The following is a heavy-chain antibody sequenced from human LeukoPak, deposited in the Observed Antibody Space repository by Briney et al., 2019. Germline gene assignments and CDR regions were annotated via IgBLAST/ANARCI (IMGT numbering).Heavy chain of an antibody. J-gene: IGHJ4*02. D-gene: IGHD2-15*01. Sequence: SQTLSLTCTVSGGSISSGSYCWSWIRQPAGKGLEWIGRIYTSGSTNYNPSLKSRVTISVDTSKNQFSLKLSSVTAADTAVYYCARETPSRYCSGGSCYSWGQGTLVTVSS. CDR2: IYTSGST. V-gene: IGHV4-61*02. CDR1: GGSISSGSYC. CDR3: ARETPSRYCSGGSCYS.